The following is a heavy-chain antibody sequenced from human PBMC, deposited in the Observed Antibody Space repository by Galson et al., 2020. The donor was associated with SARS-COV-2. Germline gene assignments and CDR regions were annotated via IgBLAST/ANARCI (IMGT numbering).Heavy chain of an antibody. Sequence: SETLSLTCTVSGGSISSGSYYWSWIRQPAGKGLEWIGRIYTSGSTNYNPSLKSRVTISVDTSKNQFSLKLSSVTAADTAVYYCARDLRGDYGDSYTQYNWFDPWGQGTLVTVSS. CDR2: IYTSGST. CDR1: GGSISSGSYY. J-gene: IGHJ5*02. CDR3: ARDLRGDYGDSYTQYNWFDP. D-gene: IGHD4-17*01. V-gene: IGHV4-61*02.